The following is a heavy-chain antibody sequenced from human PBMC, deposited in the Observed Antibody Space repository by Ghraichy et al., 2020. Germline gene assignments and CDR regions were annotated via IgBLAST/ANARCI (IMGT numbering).Heavy chain of an antibody. CDR3: AKDGRPTVVTRVSVHAFDF. J-gene: IGHJ3*01. V-gene: IGHV3-30*02. CDR1: GFTFSSYG. Sequence: GGSLRLSCAASGFTFSSYGMHWVRQAPGKGLEWVAFIRYDGSNKYYADFVKGRFTISRDKSKNTLYLQMNSLRAEDTAVYYCAKDGRPTVVTRVSVHAFDFWGQGTMVTVSS. CDR2: IRYDGSNK. D-gene: IGHD4-23*01.